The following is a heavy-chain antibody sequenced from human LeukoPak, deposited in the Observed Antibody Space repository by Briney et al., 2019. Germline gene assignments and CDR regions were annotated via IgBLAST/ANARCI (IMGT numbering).Heavy chain of an antibody. CDR2: IKQDGSEI. Sequence: GGSLRLSCAASGFTFSNYWMNWVRQAPGKGLEWVANIKQDGSEIQCVDSVKGRFTVSRDNAKNSLYLQMNSLRAEDTAVFYCARENRPNAFDIWGLGTMVTVSS. J-gene: IGHJ3*02. V-gene: IGHV3-7*01. CDR1: GFTFSNYW. D-gene: IGHD1/OR15-1a*01. CDR3: ARENRPNAFDI.